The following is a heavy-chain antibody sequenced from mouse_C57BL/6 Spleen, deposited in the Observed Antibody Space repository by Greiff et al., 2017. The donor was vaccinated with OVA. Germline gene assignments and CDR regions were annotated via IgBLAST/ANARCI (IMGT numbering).Heavy chain of an antibody. CDR1: GFTFSSYT. CDR3: ARQCYGNYGDYAMDD. CDR2: ISGGGGNT. V-gene: IGHV5-9*01. Sequence: EVKLVESGGGLVKPGGSLKLSCAASGFTFSSYTMSWVRQIPEKRLGWVATISGGGGNTYYPDSVQGRFPISRDNAKNTLYLQMSSLRSEDTALYYCARQCYGNYGDYAMDDGGQGTSVTVST. J-gene: IGHJ4*01. D-gene: IGHD2-1*01.